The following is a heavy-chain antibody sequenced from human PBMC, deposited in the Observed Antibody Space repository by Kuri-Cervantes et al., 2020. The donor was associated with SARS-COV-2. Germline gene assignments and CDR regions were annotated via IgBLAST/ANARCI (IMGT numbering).Heavy chain of an antibody. J-gene: IGHJ4*02. CDR1: GFTFSSYS. D-gene: IGHD4-23*01. CDR2: ISSSSFYI. CDR3: ARGGSRYYRGNFFDS. V-gene: IGHV3-21*01. Sequence: GESLKISCAASGFTFSSYSMNWVRQAPGKGLEWVSSISSSSFYIYYADSVKGRFTISRDNAKNSLYLQMNSLRAEDTAVYYCARGGSRYYRGNFFDSWGQGTLVTVSS.